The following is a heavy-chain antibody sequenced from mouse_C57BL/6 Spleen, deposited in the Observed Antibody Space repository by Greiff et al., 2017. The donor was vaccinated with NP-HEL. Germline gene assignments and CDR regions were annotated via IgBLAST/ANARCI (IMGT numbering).Heavy chain of an antibody. J-gene: IGHJ2*01. CDR1: GYTFTNYW. CDR2: IYPGGGYT. Sequence: QVQLKQSGAELVRPGTSVKMSCKASGYTFTNYWIGWAKQRPGHGLEWIGDIYPGGGYTNYNEKFKGKATLTADKSSSTAYMQFSSLTSEDSAIYYCAREVRMVTGYYFDYWGQGTTLTVSS. CDR3: AREVRMVTGYYFDY. V-gene: IGHV1-63*01. D-gene: IGHD2-2*01.